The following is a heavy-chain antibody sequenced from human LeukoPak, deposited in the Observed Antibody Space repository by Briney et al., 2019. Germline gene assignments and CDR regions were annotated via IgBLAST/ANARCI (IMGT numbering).Heavy chain of an antibody. J-gene: IGHJ4*02. CDR3: SRGRGYTYYQ. CDR2: IYTSGST. V-gene: IGHV4-4*07. CDR1: GGSISGYY. D-gene: IGHD5-18*01. Sequence: SETLSLTCTVSGGSISGYYWSWIRQPAGEGLEWIGHIYTSGSTDYNPSLKSRVTMSVDTSKKQSSLKLSSVTAADAAVYFCSRGRGYTYYQWGQGILVIVSS.